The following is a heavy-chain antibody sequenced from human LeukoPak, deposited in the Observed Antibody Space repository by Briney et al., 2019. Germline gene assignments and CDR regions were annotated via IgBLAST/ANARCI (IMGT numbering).Heavy chain of an antibody. J-gene: IGHJ6*03. CDR3: AREYSSSSTGYYYYMDV. CDR1: GYTFTGYY. D-gene: IGHD6-6*01. CDR2: INPNSGGT. Sequence: ASVKVSCKASGYTFTGYYMHWVRQAPGQGLEWMGWINPNSGGTNYAQKFQGRVTMTRDTSISTAYMELSRLRSDDTAVYYCAREYSSSSTGYYYYMDVWGKGTTVTVSS. V-gene: IGHV1-2*02.